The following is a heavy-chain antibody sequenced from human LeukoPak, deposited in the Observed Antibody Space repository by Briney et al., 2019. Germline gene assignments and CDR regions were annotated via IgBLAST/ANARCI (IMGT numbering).Heavy chain of an antibody. D-gene: IGHD4-17*01. CDR3: ARDFAPGSYCDYGNYYYMDV. Sequence: GGSLRLSCAASGFTFSSYWMSWVRQAPGKGLEWVANIKQDGSEKYYVDSVKGRFTLSRENAKNSLYLQMNSLRAEDTAVYYCARDFAPGSYCDYGNYYYMDVWGKGTTVTVSS. CDR1: GFTFSSYW. J-gene: IGHJ6*03. V-gene: IGHV3-7*01. CDR2: IKQDGSEK.